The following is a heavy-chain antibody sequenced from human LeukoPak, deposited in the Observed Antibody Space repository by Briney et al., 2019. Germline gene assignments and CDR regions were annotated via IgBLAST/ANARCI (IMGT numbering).Heavy chain of an antibody. CDR1: GYTFTSYG. D-gene: IGHD6-19*01. J-gene: IGHJ4*02. CDR3: ARSRAVAGTSYFDY. Sequence: GASVKVSCKASGYTFTSYGISWVRQAPGQGLEWMGWISAYNGNTNYAQKLQGRVTMTTDTSTSTAYMELRSLRSGDTAVYYCARSRAVAGTSYFDYWGQGTLVTVSS. V-gene: IGHV1-18*01. CDR2: ISAYNGNT.